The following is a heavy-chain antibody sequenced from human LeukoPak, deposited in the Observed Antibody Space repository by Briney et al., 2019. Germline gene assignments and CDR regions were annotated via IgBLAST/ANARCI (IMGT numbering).Heavy chain of an antibody. V-gene: IGHV3-33*06. CDR2: IWYDGSNK. CDR1: GFTFSSYG. CDR3: AKVSVGRGFDP. J-gene: IGHJ5*02. Sequence: PGGSLRLSCAASGFTFSSYGMHWVRQAPGKGLEWVAVIWYDGSNKYYADSVKDRFTISRDNSKNTLYLQMNSLRAEDTAVYYCAKVSVGRGFDPWGQGTLVTVSS. D-gene: IGHD3-10*01.